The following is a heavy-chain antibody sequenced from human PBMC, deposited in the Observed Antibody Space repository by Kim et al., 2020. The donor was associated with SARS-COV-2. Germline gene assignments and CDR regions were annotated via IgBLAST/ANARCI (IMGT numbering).Heavy chain of an antibody. J-gene: IGHJ3*02. Sequence: YAPSAKGLFTISRDNAKTSLYLHMNSLRAEDTAVYYCAREHGAAVSAFDIWGQGTMVTVSS. D-gene: IGHD6-13*01. V-gene: IGHV3-21*01. CDR3: AREHGAAVSAFDI.